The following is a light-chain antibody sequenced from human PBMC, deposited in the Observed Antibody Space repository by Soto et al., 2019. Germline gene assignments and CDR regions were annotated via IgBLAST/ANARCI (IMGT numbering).Light chain of an antibody. J-gene: IGKJ1*01. V-gene: IGKV3-11*01. CDR1: QSVSSS. CDR3: QQRSNWPRT. CDR2: DAS. Sequence: EIVLTQSPATLSLSPGERATLSCRASQSVSSSLAWYQQKPGQAPSLLIYDASSRATGIPARFSGSGSGTDFTLTISSLEPEDFAVYYCQQRSNWPRTFGQGTKVEIK.